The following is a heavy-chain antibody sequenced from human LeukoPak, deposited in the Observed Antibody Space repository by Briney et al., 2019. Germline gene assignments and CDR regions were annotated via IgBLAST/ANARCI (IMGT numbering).Heavy chain of an antibody. CDR1: GFTFSSYW. Sequence: PGGSLRLSCAASGFTFSSYWMHWVRQAPGKGLVWVSRINSDGSSTSYADSVEGRFTISRDNAKNTLYLQMNSLRAEDTAVYYCARDFSPAVVVTAIYAFDIWGQGTMVTVSS. V-gene: IGHV3-74*01. CDR3: ARDFSPAVVVTAIYAFDI. J-gene: IGHJ3*02. CDR2: INSDGSST. D-gene: IGHD2-21*02.